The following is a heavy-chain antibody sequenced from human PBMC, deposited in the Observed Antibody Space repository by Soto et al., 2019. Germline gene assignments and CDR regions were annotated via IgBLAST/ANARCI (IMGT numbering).Heavy chain of an antibody. CDR3: ARSITPGFPYSFDY. V-gene: IGHV3-48*03. CDR2: ISSSGSTI. Sequence: GGSLRLSCAASGFTFSSYEMNWVRQAPGKGLEWVSYISSSGSTIYYADSVKGRFTISRDNAKNSLYLLMNSLRAEDTAVYYCARSITPGFPYSFDYWGQGTLVTVSS. J-gene: IGHJ4*02. D-gene: IGHD3-3*01. CDR1: GFTFSSYE.